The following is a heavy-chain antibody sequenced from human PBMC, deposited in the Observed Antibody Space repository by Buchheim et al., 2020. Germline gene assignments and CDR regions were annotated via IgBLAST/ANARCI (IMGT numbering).Heavy chain of an antibody. Sequence: QVQLQQWGAGLLKPSETLSLTCAVYGGSFSGYYWSWIRQPPGKGLEWIGEINHSGSTNSNPSLKSRVTISVDTSKNQFSLQLSSVTAADTAVYYCAREPYNWKQGRIDYWGQGTL. V-gene: IGHV4-34*01. D-gene: IGHD1-20*01. J-gene: IGHJ4*02. CDR2: INHSGST. CDR1: GGSFSGYY. CDR3: AREPYNWKQGRIDY.